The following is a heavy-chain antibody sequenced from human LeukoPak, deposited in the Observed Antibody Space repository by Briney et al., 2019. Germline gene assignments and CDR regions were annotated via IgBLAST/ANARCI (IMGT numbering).Heavy chain of an antibody. CDR2: IDYSGST. CDR3: ARETPQGFGESSADY. Sequence: SDTLSLTCTVSGGSISSYYWSWIRQPPGKGLEWIGYIDYSGSTNYNPSLKSRVTISVDTSKNQFSLKLSSVTAADTAVYYCARETPQGFGESSADYWGQGTLVTASS. J-gene: IGHJ4*02. V-gene: IGHV4-59*01. CDR1: GGSISSYY. D-gene: IGHD3-10*01.